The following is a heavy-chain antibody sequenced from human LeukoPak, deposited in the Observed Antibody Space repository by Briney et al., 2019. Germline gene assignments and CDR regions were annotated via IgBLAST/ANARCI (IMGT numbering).Heavy chain of an antibody. CDR2: VSGNGGST. J-gene: IGHJ6*03. V-gene: IGHV3-64*01. D-gene: IGHD3-9*01. CDR3: ARAGVIRYVAWLINYYMDV. Sequence: GGSLRLSCAASGFTFTNHAMQWVRQAPGKGLEYVSAVSGNGGSTYYANSVKGRFTISRDNSKNTVYLQMDSLRAEDMAVYYCARAGVIRYVAWLINYYMDVWGKGTTVTVSS. CDR1: GFTFTNHA.